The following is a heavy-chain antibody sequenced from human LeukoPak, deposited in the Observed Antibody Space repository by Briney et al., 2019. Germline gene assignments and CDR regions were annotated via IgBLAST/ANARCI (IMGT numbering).Heavy chain of an antibody. D-gene: IGHD3-9*01. J-gene: IGHJ4*02. Sequence: PSETLSLTCAVYGGSFSGYYWSWIRQPPGKGLEWIGEINHSGSTNYNPSLKSRVTISVDTSRNQFSLKLSSVTAADTAVYYCARGGVLRYFDWNLGREYFDYWGQGTLVTVSS. CDR3: ARGGVLRYFDWNLGREYFDY. CDR1: GGSFSGYY. V-gene: IGHV4-34*01. CDR2: INHSGST.